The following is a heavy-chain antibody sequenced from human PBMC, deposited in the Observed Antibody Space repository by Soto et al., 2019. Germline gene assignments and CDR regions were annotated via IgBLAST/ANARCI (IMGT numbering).Heavy chain of an antibody. Sequence: GGSLRLSCAASGFTFSTYAMHWVRQAPGKGLEWVAVISHDGTNRYYADSVKGRFTISRDNSKNTVFLQMDSLRAEDTAVYRCARQGYRYGHGSLWLDYWGQGTLVTAPQ. V-gene: IGHV3-30-3*01. J-gene: IGHJ4*02. D-gene: IGHD5-18*01. CDR2: ISHDGTNR. CDR1: GFTFSTYA. CDR3: ARQGYRYGHGSLWLDY.